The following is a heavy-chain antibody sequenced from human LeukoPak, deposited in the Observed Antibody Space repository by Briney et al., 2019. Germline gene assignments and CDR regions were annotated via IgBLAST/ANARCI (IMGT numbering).Heavy chain of an antibody. D-gene: IGHD2-8*01. Sequence: GGSLRLSCAGSGFTFSSYAMSWVRQAPGKGLEWVSAISDTGATTYDADSVEGRFTISRDNSRSTLYLQMNSLRAEDTALYYCAKDTSIGRYCTNGVCSPFAYRGQGTLVTVSS. CDR1: GFTFSSYA. CDR3: AKDTSIGRYCTNGVCSPFAY. V-gene: IGHV3-23*01. CDR2: ISDTGATT. J-gene: IGHJ4*02.